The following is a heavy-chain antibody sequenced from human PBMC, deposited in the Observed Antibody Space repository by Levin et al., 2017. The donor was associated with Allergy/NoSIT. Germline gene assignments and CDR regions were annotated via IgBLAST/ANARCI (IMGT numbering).Heavy chain of an antibody. J-gene: IGHJ6*03. V-gene: IGHV4-39*01. CDR1: GGSISSSSYY. CDR2: IYYSGST. CDR3: YLYRVAGTRGGTWAYYYYYMDV. Sequence: PSETLSLTCTVSGGSISSSSYYWGWIRQPPGKGLEWIGSIYYSGSTYYNPSLKSRVTISVDTSKNQFSLKLSSVTAADTAVYYCYLYRVAGTRGGTWAYYYYYMDVWGKGTTVTVSS. D-gene: IGHD6-19*01.